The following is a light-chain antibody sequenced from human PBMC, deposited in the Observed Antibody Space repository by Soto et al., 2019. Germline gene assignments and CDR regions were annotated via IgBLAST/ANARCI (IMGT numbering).Light chain of an antibody. V-gene: IGKV3-20*01. CDR1: QSVSNSF. CDR3: QQYGSSPST. CDR2: GAS. Sequence: EIVLTQSPGTLSLSPGERATLSFRSSQSVSNSFLAWYQQAPGQAPRLLIYGASSRATGIPDRFSGSGSGTDFTLTISRLEPEDFAVYFCQQYGSSPSTFGQGTKVDIK. J-gene: IGKJ1*01.